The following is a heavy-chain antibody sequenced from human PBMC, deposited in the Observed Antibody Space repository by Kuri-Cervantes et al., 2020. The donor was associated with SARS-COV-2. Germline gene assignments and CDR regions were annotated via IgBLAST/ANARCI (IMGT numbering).Heavy chain of an antibody. D-gene: IGHD3-22*01. Sequence: SVKVSCKASGGTFSNYAITWVRQAPGQGLEWMGGIIPMYGTTNYAQKFQGRVTITSDESTGTAYMELSRLGSDDTAVYYCVRFRYYDSSRNASDIWGQGTMVTVSS. CDR3: VRFRYYDSSRNASDI. V-gene: IGHV1-69*13. CDR1: GGTFSNYA. J-gene: IGHJ3*02. CDR2: IIPMYGTT.